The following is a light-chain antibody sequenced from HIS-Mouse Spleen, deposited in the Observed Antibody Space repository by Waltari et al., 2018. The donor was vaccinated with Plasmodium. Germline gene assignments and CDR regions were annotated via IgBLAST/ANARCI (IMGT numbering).Light chain of an antibody. Sequence: SYELTQPPSVSVSPGQTSSITCSGDKLGAKYACWYQQKPGQSPVLVIYQDSKRPSGIPALFAGSNSGNTATLTISGTQAMDEADDYCQAWDSSTWVFGGGTKLTVL. CDR2: QDS. CDR1: KLGAKY. V-gene: IGLV3-1*01. J-gene: IGLJ3*02. CDR3: QAWDSSTWV.